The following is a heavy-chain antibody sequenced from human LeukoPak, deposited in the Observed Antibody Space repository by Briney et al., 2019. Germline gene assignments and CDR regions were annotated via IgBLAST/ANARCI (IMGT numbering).Heavy chain of an antibody. CDR2: ISYDGSNK. Sequence: GGSLRLSCAASGFTFSSYGMHLVRQAPGKGLEWVAVISYDGSNKYYADSVKGRFTISRDLFKKTVHLEMKAMRAEDTAVYYCAKDPRPYYDVPVGYWGQGTLVTVSP. CDR1: GFTFSSYG. D-gene: IGHD3-3*01. V-gene: IGHV3-30*18. CDR3: AKDPRPYYDVPVGY. J-gene: IGHJ4*02.